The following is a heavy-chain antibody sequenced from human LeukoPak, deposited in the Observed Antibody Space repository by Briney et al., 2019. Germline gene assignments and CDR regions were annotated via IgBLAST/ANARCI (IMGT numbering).Heavy chain of an antibody. CDR2: ISSSSSYI. J-gene: IGHJ4*02. CDR3: ARAVCPTDY. CDR1: GFPFSTYS. D-gene: IGHD3-16*01. Sequence: GGSLRLSCAASGFPFSTYSMHWVRQAPGKGLEWVSYISSSSSYIYSADSVKCRFTISRHNAKNSLFLQMNSLKAEDTAVYYCARAVCPTDYWGQGTLVTVSS. V-gene: IGHV3-21*01.